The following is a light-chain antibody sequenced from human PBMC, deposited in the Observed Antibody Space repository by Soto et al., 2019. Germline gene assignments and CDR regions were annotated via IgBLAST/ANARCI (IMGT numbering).Light chain of an antibody. CDR3: QQYGSAPWT. J-gene: IGKJ1*01. V-gene: IGKV3-20*01. CDR1: QSVSY. CDR2: GAS. Sequence: ENVLTQSPGTLSLSPGERATLSCRASQSVSYFAWYQQKPGQAPRLLIYGASSRATGIPDRFSGSGSGTDFTLTISRLEPEDFAVYYWQQYGSAPWTFGQGTKVEIK.